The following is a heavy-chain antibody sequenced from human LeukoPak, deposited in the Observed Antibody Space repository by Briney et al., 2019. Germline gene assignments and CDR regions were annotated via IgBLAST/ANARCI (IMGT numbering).Heavy chain of an antibody. CDR2: ISSSSSTI. CDR1: GFTFSSYS. V-gene: IGHV3-48*01. CDR3: ASSGYYYEVDY. Sequence: GGSLRLSCAASGFTFSSYSMNWVRQAPGKGLEWVSYISSSSSTIYYADSVKGRFTISRDNAKNSLYLQMNSLRAEDTAVYYCASSGYYYEVDYWGQGTLVTVSS. J-gene: IGHJ4*02. D-gene: IGHD3-22*01.